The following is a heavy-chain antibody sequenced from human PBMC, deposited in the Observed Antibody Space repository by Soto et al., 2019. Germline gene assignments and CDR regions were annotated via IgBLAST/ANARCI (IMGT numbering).Heavy chain of an antibody. CDR1: GGSISSYY. CDR2: IYYSGST. V-gene: IGHV4-59*01. Sequence: PSETLSLTCTVSGGSISSYYWSLIRPPPGKGLEWVGYIYYSGSTNYNPSLKSRVTISVDTSKNQFSLKLSSVTAADTAVYYCAREFRDCSSTSCYYYYYYGMDVWGQGTTVTAP. D-gene: IGHD2-2*01. CDR3: AREFRDCSSTSCYYYYYYGMDV. J-gene: IGHJ6*02.